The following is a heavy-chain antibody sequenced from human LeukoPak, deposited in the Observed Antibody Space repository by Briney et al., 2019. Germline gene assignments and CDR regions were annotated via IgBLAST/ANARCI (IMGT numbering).Heavy chain of an antibody. CDR1: GGSISSYY. CDR2: IYTSGST. J-gene: IGHJ5*02. V-gene: IGHV4-4*07. CDR3: AREGTSGGLNWLDP. Sequence: PSETLSLTCTVSGGSISSYYWSWIRQPAGKGLEWLGRIYTSGSTNYNPSLKSRVTMSVDTSKNQFSLRLSSVNAADTAVYFCAREGTSGGLNWLDPWGQGTLVTVSS. D-gene: IGHD3-10*01.